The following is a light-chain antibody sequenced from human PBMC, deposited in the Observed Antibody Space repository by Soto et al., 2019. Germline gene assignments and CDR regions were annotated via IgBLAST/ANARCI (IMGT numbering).Light chain of an antibody. CDR1: QSVSSN. CDR2: GAS. V-gene: IGKV3-15*01. Sequence: EIVMTQSPVTLSVSPGERATLSCRASQSVSSNLAWYQQKPGQAPRLLIYGASSSATDIPARFSGSGSGTEFTLTISSLQSEDFAVYYCQQYNNWPPLTFGGGTKVEIK. J-gene: IGKJ4*01. CDR3: QQYNNWPPLT.